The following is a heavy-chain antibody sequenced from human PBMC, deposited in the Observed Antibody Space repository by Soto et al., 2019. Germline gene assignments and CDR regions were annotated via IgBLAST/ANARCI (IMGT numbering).Heavy chain of an antibody. CDR3: ARSSCSSTSCFFYFDY. Sequence: ASVKVSCKASGYTFTSYDINWVRQATGQGLEWMGWMNPNSGNTGYAQKFQGRVTMTRNTSISTAYMELSSLRSEDTAVYYCARSSCSSTSCFFYFDYWGQGTLVTVSS. D-gene: IGHD2-2*01. V-gene: IGHV1-8*01. CDR1: GYTFTSYD. CDR2: MNPNSGNT. J-gene: IGHJ4*02.